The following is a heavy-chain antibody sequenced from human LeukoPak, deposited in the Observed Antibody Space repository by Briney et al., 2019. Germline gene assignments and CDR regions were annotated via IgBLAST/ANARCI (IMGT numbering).Heavy chain of an antibody. V-gene: IGHV4-31*03. CDR2: IYYSGST. J-gene: IGHJ4*02. CDR1: GGSISSGGYY. D-gene: IGHD4-17*01. Sequence: PSQTLSLTCTVSGGSISSGGYYWSWIRQHPGKGLEWIGYIYYSGSTYYNPSLKSRVTISVDTSKNQFSLKLSSVTAADTAVYYCAREHDYGDYQGFLDYWGQGTLVTVSS. CDR3: AREHDYGDYQGFLDY.